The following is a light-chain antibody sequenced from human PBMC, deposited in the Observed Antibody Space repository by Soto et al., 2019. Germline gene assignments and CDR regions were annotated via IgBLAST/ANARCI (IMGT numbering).Light chain of an antibody. CDR3: QQYNNWPRT. J-gene: IGKJ1*01. Sequence: EIVMTQSPATLSVSPGERATLSCRASQSVSSNLAWYQQKPGQAHRLLIYGASTRATGIPARFSGSGSGTEFTLNISSLQSEDFAVYYCQQYNNWPRTFGQGTKVEIK. CDR2: GAS. V-gene: IGKV3-15*01. CDR1: QSVSSN.